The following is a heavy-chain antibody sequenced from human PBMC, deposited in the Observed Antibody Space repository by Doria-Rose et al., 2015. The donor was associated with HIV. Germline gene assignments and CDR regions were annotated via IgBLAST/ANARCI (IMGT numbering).Heavy chain of an antibody. J-gene: IGHJ4*02. CDR2: TYYTGTS. V-gene: IGHV4-31*03. D-gene: IGHD3-3*01. Sequence: ETLSLTRSVSGASVSSRGCYWNWIRQVPGKGLESLGYTYYTGTSDYSPSLKSRLNMAVDTSKNQFSLKLSFVTVADTAVYYCARMGSYRELDYWGQGALVIVSA. CDR3: ARMGSYRELDY. CDR1: GASVSSRGCY.